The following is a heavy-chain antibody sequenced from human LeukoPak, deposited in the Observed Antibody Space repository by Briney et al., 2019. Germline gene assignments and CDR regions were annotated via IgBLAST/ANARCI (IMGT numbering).Heavy chain of an antibody. J-gene: IGHJ3*02. CDR1: GGTFSSYA. CDR2: IIPILGIA. Sequence: SVTVSCKASGGTFSSYAISWVRQAPGQGLEWMGRIIPILGIANYAQKFQGRVTITADKSTSTAYMELSRLRSEDTAVYYCARDQGRSMGAFDIWGQGTMVTVSS. V-gene: IGHV1-69*04. CDR3: ARDQGRSMGAFDI.